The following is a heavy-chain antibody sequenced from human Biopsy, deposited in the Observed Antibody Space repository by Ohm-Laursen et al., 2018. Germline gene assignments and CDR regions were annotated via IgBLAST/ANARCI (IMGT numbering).Heavy chain of an antibody. V-gene: IGHV3-9*01. Sequence: SLRLSCSASGISFSRSAMNWVRQAPGKGLEWVSGISWNSDSIGYADSVKGRFTISRDNAKKSLYLQMNSLRAEDTALYYCAKDRYTGKYYYYYGMDVWGQGTTVSVSS. J-gene: IGHJ6*02. CDR1: GISFSRSA. CDR2: ISWNSDSI. CDR3: AKDRYTGKYYYYYGMDV. D-gene: IGHD1-14*01.